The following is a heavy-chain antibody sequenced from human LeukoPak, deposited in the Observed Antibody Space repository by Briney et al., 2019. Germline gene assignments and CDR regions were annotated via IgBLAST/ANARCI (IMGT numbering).Heavy chain of an antibody. D-gene: IGHD3-16*01. CDR3: ARASVLLSADY. J-gene: IGHJ4*02. V-gene: IGHV4-59*01. Sequence: SETLSLTCTVSGGSITSSFYWSWIRQSPGKGLEWIGYIYNSGGTKYNPSLKSRLTISVDTSKNRFSLNLSSVTAADTAVYYCARASVLLSADYWGQGTLVTVSS. CDR2: IYNSGGT. CDR1: GGSITSSFY.